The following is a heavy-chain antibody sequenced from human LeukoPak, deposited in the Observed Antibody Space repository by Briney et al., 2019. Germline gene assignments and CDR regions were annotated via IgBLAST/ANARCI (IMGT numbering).Heavy chain of an antibody. Sequence: PGGSLRLSCLASDFIFTKYWMTWVRQAPGKGLEWVANIREGGNKENYIDSVRGRFSISRDNAKNSLYLQMNSLRAEDSAVYYCARDEVGGPLKYWGQGVLVTVSS. V-gene: IGHV3-7*01. D-gene: IGHD1-26*01. CDR1: DFIFTKYW. CDR3: ARDEVGGPLKY. J-gene: IGHJ4*02. CDR2: IREGGNKE.